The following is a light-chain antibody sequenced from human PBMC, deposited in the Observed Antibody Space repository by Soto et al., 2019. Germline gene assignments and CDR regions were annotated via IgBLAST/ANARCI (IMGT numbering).Light chain of an antibody. Sequence: QSVLTQPPSASGSPGQSVTLSCTGTSSDVGGYNYVSWYQQHPGKAPKLMIYEVSKRPSGVPDRFSGSKSGNTASLTVSGLQADDQAAYYCISYPASNLLYVFGTGTKVTVL. CDR2: EVS. J-gene: IGLJ1*01. CDR1: SSDVGGYNY. CDR3: ISYPASNLLYV. V-gene: IGLV2-8*01.